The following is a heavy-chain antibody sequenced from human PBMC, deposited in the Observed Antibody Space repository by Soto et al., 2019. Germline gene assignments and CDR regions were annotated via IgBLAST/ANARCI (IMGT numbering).Heavy chain of an antibody. J-gene: IGHJ4*02. CDR2: ISHDGKNK. CDR1: GFTFSSYV. V-gene: IGHV3-30*03. Sequence: QVQLVESGGGVVQPGRSLRLSCAASGFTFSSYVRHWVRQTPGRGLEWVAFISHDGKNKYYADSVKGRFTISRANSENTPYLHMATLRPANTAVYYCARDDAVGIFSDLGYSGQGTLVTVSS. CDR3: ARDDAVGIFSDLGY. D-gene: IGHD3-3*01.